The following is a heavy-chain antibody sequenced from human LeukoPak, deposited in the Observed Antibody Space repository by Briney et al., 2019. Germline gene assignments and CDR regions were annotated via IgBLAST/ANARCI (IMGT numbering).Heavy chain of an antibody. J-gene: IGHJ6*03. D-gene: IGHD1-20*01. Sequence: SETLSLTCTVSGGSISSYYWSWIRQPAGKGLEWIGRIFTSGSTNYNASLRSRVTMSVATSKNQFSLKLSCVTAADTAVYYCARGYNWVSPTRNFYYMDVWGKGTTVTVPS. CDR3: ARGYNWVSPTRNFYYMDV. CDR2: IFTSGST. CDR1: GGSISSYY. V-gene: IGHV4-4*07.